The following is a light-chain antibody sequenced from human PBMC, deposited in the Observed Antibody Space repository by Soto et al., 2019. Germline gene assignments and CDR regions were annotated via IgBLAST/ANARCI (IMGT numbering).Light chain of an antibody. Sequence: EIVLTQSPASLALSPGERATLSCRASLSVSGYLAWYQQRPNQAPRLLIHGTSNRATGIPARFSGEGSGTDFTFTISSLEPEDSAVYYCQQRANFGQGTRLEIK. CDR1: LSVSGY. CDR3: QQRAN. CDR2: GTS. J-gene: IGKJ5*01. V-gene: IGKV3-11*01.